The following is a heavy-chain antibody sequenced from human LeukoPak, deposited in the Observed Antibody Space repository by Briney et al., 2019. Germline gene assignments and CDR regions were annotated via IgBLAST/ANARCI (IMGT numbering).Heavy chain of an antibody. D-gene: IGHD5/OR15-5a*01. Sequence: SSETLSLTCAVYGGSFSGYYWSWIRQPPGKGLEWIGEINHSGSTNYNPSLKSRVTISVDTSKNQFSLKLSSVTAADTAVYYCASRRAYHVYGYWGQGTLVTVSS. CDR3: ASRRAYHVYGY. V-gene: IGHV4-34*01. J-gene: IGHJ4*02. CDR1: GGSFSGYY. CDR2: INHSGST.